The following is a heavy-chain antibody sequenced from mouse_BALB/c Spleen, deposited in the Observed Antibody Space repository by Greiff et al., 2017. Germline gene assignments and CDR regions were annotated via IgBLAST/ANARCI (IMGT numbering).Heavy chain of an antibody. CDR3: AREILAWFAY. D-gene: IGHD1-1*01. J-gene: IGHJ3*01. CDR2: IDPSDSET. Sequence: VQLQQSGPQLVRPGASVKISCKASGYSFTSYWMHWVKQRPGQGLEWIGMIDPSDSETRLNQKFKDKATLTVDKSSSTAYMQLSSPTSEDSAVYYCAREILAWFAYWGQGTLVTVSA. CDR1: GYSFTSYW. V-gene: IGHV1S127*01.